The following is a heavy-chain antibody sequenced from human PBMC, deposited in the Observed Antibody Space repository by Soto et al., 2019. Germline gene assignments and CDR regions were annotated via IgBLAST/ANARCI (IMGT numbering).Heavy chain of an antibody. Sequence: GGSLRLSCAASGFTFSSYAMHWVRQAPGKGLEWVAVISYDGSNKYYADSVKGRFTISRDNSKNTLYLQMNSLRAEDPAVYYCARVRSIVVVNDAFDIWGQGTMVTVSS. J-gene: IGHJ3*02. CDR1: GFTFSSYA. CDR3: ARVRSIVVVNDAFDI. CDR2: ISYDGSNK. V-gene: IGHV3-30*04. D-gene: IGHD3-22*01.